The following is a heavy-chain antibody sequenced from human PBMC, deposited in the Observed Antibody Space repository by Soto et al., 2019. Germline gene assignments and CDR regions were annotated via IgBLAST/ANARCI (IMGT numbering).Heavy chain of an antibody. D-gene: IGHD3-22*01. CDR1: GYTLTELS. CDR3: ATVFAGPPPGYLPAPSRGYYSYFDL. Sequence: ASVKVSCKVSGYTLTELSMHWVRQAPGKGLEWMGGFDPEDGETIYAQKFQGRVTMTEDTSTDTAYMELSSLRSEDTAVYYCATVFAGPPPGYLPAPSRGYYSYFDLWGQGTRVTVSS. CDR2: FDPEDGET. V-gene: IGHV1-24*01. J-gene: IGHJ4*02.